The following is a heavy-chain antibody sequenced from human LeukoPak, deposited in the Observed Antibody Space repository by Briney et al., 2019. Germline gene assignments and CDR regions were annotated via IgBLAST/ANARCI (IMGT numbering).Heavy chain of an antibody. CDR3: AKDLGMGPASAFDI. CDR1: GFTFSTYW. V-gene: IGHV3-74*01. J-gene: IGHJ3*02. CDR2: INSDGSST. Sequence: GGSLRLSCAASGFTFSTYWMHWVRQAPGEGLVWVSRINSDGSSTNSADSVKGRFTISRDNSKNTLYLQMNSLRAEDTAVYYCAKDLGMGPASAFDIWGQGTMVTVSS. D-gene: IGHD5-24*01.